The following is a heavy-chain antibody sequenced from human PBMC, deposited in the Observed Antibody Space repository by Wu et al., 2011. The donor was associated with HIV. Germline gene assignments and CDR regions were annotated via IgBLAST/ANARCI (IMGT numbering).Heavy chain of an antibody. V-gene: IGHV1-69-2*01. CDR3: ATFGPSGYSYGQHYYYYYTDG. CDR1: GYTFTDYY. Sequence: EVQLVQSGAEVKKPGATVKISCKVSGYTFTDYYMHWVQQAPGKGLEWMGLVDPEDGETIYAEKFQGRVTITADTSTDTAYMELSSLRSEDTAVYYCATFGPSGYSYGQHYYYYYTDGLGQRATVTVXS. CDR2: VDPEDGET. D-gene: IGHD5-18*01. J-gene: IGHJ6*03.